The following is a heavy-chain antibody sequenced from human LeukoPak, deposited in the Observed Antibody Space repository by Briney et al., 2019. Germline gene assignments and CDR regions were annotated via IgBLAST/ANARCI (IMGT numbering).Heavy chain of an antibody. J-gene: IGHJ6*03. CDR3: AKGGYCSSTSCYKDGAYYYMDA. D-gene: IGHD2-2*02. CDR1: GFTFSSYA. V-gene: IGHV3-23*01. Sequence: GGSLRLSCAASGFTFSSYAMSWVRQAPGKGLEWVSAISGSGGSTYYADSVKGRFTISRDNSKNTLYLQMNSLRAEDTAVYYCAKGGYCSSTSCYKDGAYYYMDAWGKGTTVTVSS. CDR2: ISGSGGST.